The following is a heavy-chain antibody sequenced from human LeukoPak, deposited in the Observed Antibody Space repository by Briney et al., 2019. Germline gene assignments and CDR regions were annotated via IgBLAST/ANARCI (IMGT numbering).Heavy chain of an antibody. J-gene: IGHJ4*02. Sequence: SETLSLTCTVSGGSISSYYWSWIRQPAGKGLEWIGSIYYSGSTYYNPSLKSRATISVDTSKNQFSLKLSSVTAADTAVYYCARRLGYYFDYWGQGTLVTVSS. V-gene: IGHV4-59*05. CDR3: ARRLGYYFDY. CDR2: IYYSGST. D-gene: IGHD1-1*01. CDR1: GGSISSYY.